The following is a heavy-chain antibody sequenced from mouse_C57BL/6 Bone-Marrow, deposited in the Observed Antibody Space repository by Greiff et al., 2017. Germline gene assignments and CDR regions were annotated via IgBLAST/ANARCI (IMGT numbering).Heavy chain of an antibody. CDR2: INPSSGYT. V-gene: IGHV1-4*01. Sequence: QVHVKQSGAELARPGASVKMSCKASGYTFTSYTMHWVKQRPGQGLEWIGYINPSSGYTKYNQKFKDKATLTADKSSSTAYMQLSSLTSEDSAVYYCASYDYDGSWFAYWGQGTLVTVSA. D-gene: IGHD2-4*01. CDR3: ASYDYDGSWFAY. CDR1: GYTFTSYT. J-gene: IGHJ3*01.